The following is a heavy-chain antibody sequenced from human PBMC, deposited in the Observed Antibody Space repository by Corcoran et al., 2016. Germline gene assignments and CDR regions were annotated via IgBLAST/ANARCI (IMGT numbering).Heavy chain of an antibody. CDR3: ARGNCSGGSCTRTHYYYYGMDV. Sequence: EVQLVQSGAEVKKPGESLKISCKGSGYSFTSYWIGWVRQMPGKDLEWMGIIYPGDSDTRYSPSFQGQVTISADKSISTAYLQWSSLKASDTAMYYCARGNCSGGSCTRTHYYYYGMDVWGQGTTVTVSS. D-gene: IGHD2-15*01. J-gene: IGHJ6*02. CDR1: GYSFTSYW. CDR2: IYPGDSDT. V-gene: IGHV5-51*01.